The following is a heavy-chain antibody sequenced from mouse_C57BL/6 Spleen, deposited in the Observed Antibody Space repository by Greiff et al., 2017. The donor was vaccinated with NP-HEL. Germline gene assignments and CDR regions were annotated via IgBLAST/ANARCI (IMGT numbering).Heavy chain of an antibody. CDR1: GYTFTSYW. Sequence: VQLQQPGAELVKPGASVKVSCKASGYTFTSYWMHWVKQRPGQGLEWIGRIHPSDSDTNYNQKFKGKATLTVDKSSSTAYMQLSILTSEDSAVYYCAICLGDYYAMDYWGQGTSVTVSS. CDR3: AICLGDYYAMDY. V-gene: IGHV1-74*01. CDR2: IHPSDSDT. J-gene: IGHJ4*01.